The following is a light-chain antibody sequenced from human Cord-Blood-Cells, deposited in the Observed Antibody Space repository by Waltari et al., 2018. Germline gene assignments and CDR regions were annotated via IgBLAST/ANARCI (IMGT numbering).Light chain of an antibody. V-gene: IGLV1-51*01. J-gene: IGLJ1*01. Sequence: QSVLTQPPSVSAAPGQKVTISCPGSSPNLGNNYVSWSQQIPGTAPKLLIYDNNKRPSGMPDRFSGSKSGTSATLGITGLQTGDEADYYCGTWDSSLSAGYVFGTGTKVTVL. CDR3: GTWDSSLSAGYV. CDR2: DNN. CDR1: SPNLGNNY.